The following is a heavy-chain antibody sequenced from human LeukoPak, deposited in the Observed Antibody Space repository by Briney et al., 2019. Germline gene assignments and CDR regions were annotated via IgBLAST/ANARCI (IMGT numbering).Heavy chain of an antibody. J-gene: IGHJ4*02. D-gene: IGHD3-22*01. CDR3: AKEDSRGHWFDY. CDR2: ISGVDTRT. CDR1: GFTFSNSA. V-gene: IGHV3-23*01. Sequence: PGGSLRLSCAASGFTFSNSAMSWVRQAPGRGLEWVSAISGVDTRTYYAASLKGRFTISRDNSKNTLYLQMHSLTAEDTAVYYCAKEDSRGHWFDYWGQGTLVTVSS.